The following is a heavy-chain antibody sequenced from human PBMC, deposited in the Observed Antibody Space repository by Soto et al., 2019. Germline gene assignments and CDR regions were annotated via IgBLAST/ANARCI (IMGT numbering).Heavy chain of an antibody. CDR3: ARSHYGSGSYYNPGDF. D-gene: IGHD3-10*01. CDR1: ALPLNGSA. Sequence: GGSLRLSCAGSALPLNGSAMGWFRQAPGKGLEWVSAISGSGSTTFYADSVKGRFTISRDDSKNTVYLQMNRLRAEDTALYYCARSHYGSGSYYNPGDFWGQGTMVTVSS. V-gene: IGHV3-23*01. CDR2: ISGSGSTT. J-gene: IGHJ3*01.